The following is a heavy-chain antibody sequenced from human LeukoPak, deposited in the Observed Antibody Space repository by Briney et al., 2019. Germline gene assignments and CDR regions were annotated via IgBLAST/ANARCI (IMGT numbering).Heavy chain of an antibody. CDR3: AKDGFALALHYSFDY. J-gene: IGHJ4*02. CDR2: IWYDGSNK. V-gene: IGHV3-33*06. Sequence: GRSLRLSCAASGFIFSSYGMHWVRQAPGKGLEWVAVIWYDGSNKYYADSVKGRFTISRDNSKNTLYLQMNSLRAEDTAVYYCAKDGFALALHYSFDYWGQGTLVTVSS. CDR1: GFIFSSYG. D-gene: IGHD3-3*01.